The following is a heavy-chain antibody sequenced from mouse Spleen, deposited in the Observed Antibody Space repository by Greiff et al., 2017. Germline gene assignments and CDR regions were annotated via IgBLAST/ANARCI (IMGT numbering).Heavy chain of an antibody. V-gene: IGHV1-78*01. J-gene: IGHJ1*01. CDR2: IYPRDGST. D-gene: IGHD2-1*01. CDR1: GYTFTDHT. CDR3: ARSGDYGNYGWYFDD. Sequence: QVQLQQPDAELVKPGASVKISCKASGYTFTDHTIHWVKQRPEQGLEWIGYIYPRDGSTKYNEKFKGKATLTADKSSSTAYMQLNSLTSEDSAVYFCARSGDYGNYGWYFDDWGAGTTVTVSS.